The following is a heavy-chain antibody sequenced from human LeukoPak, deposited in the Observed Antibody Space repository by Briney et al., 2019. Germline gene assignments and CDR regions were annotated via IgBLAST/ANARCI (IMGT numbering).Heavy chain of an antibody. V-gene: IGHV3-74*01. CDR3: ARDQGYSGSYYDY. CDR1: GFTFSSYW. J-gene: IGHJ4*02. CDR2: INSDGSST. Sequence: GGSLRLPCAASGFTFSSYWMHWVRQAPGKGLVWVSRINSDGSSTSYADSVKGRSTISRDNAKNTLYLQMNSLRAEDTAVYYCARDQGYSGSYYDYWGQGTLVTVSS. D-gene: IGHD1-26*01.